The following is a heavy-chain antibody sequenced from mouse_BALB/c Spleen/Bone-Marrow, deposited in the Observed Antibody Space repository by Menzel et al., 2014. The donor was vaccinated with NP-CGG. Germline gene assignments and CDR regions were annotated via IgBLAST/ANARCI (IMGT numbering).Heavy chain of an antibody. CDR1: GFTSXDYY. J-gene: IGHJ4*01. CDR3: ARPTIYYDYDGYAMDY. Sequence: EVKLMESGGGLVQPGGSLKLSCAPSGFTSXDYYMYWVRQTPEKRLEWVAYISNGGGSTYYPDTVKGRFTISRDNAKNTLYLQMSRLKSEDTAMYYCARPTIYYDYDGYAMDYWGQGTSVTVSS. CDR2: ISNGGGST. D-gene: IGHD2-4*01. V-gene: IGHV5-12*01.